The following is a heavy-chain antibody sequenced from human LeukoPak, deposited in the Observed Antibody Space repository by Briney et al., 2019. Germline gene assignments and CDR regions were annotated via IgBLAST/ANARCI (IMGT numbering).Heavy chain of an antibody. V-gene: IGHV1-46*01. J-gene: IGHJ4*02. Sequence: ASVKVSCKASGYTFTSYYIHWVRQAPGQGLEWMALINPSGGTTNYAQKFQGRLTRTRDTSTSTVYMELSSLRSEDTAVYYCARDHRPSYDSSDYYYPGEYWGQGTLVTVSS. D-gene: IGHD3-22*01. CDR1: GYTFTSYY. CDR2: INPSGGTT. CDR3: ARDHRPSYDSSDYYYPGEY.